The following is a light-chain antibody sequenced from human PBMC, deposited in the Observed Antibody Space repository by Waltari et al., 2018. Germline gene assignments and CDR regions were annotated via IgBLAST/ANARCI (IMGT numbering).Light chain of an antibody. CDR1: QDISHY. J-gene: IGKJ3*01. Sequence: DIQMTQSPSSLSASVGDRVTITCHASQDISHYLNWYQQKQGKAPKLLISDASNLQTGVPSRFSGSASGTDFTFTINSLQPDDIATYYCQQYDDFPLSFGPGTKVDIK. CDR3: QQYDDFPLS. V-gene: IGKV1-33*01. CDR2: DAS.